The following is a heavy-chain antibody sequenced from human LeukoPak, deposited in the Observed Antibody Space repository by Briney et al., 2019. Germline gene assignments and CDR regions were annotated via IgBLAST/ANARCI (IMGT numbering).Heavy chain of an antibody. J-gene: IGHJ6*03. Sequence: PGGSLRLSCAASGFTFSSYAMSWVRQAPGKGLEWVGFIRSKAYGGTTEYAASVKGRFTISRDDSKSIAYLQMNSLKTEDTAVYYCTRVPLLQLVPDYYYYYMDVWGKGTTVTISS. CDR1: GFTFSSYA. CDR2: IRSKAYGGTT. V-gene: IGHV3-49*04. CDR3: TRVPLLQLVPDYYYYYMDV. D-gene: IGHD6-13*01.